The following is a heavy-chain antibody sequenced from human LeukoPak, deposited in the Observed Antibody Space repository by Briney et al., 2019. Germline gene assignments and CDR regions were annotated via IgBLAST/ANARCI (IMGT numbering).Heavy chain of an antibody. J-gene: IGHJ4*02. Sequence: GGSLRLSCSASGFTFNSYTMHWVRQPPGKGLEYVSAISSNGGSTYYADSVKDRFTISRDNSKSPLYLRMRSLSAEDTAVYYCVSLRGGATANWGQGTLVTVSS. V-gene: IGHV3-64D*06. CDR2: ISSNGGST. CDR3: VSLRGGATAN. D-gene: IGHD1-26*01. CDR1: GFTFNSYT.